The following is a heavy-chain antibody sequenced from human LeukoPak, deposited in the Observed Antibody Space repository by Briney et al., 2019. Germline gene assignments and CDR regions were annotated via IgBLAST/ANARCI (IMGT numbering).Heavy chain of an antibody. J-gene: IGHJ4*02. Sequence: ASVKVSCKASGYTFTGYYMHWVRQAPGQGLEWMGWINSNSGGTNYAQKVQGWVTMTRDTSISTAYMELSRLRSDDTAVYYCARGHCSGGTCYVDYWGQGTLVTVSS. D-gene: IGHD2-15*01. V-gene: IGHV1-2*04. CDR2: INSNSGGT. CDR1: GYTFTGYY. CDR3: ARGHCSGGTCYVDY.